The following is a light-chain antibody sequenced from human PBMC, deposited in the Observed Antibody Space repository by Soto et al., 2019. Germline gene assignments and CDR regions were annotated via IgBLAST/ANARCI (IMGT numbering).Light chain of an antibody. CDR1: SSDIGSYNL. Sequence: QSALTQPASVSGSPGQSITISCTGTSSDIGSYNLVSWYQQPPGTAPKLIIYEVNNRPSGVPDRFSGSKSGNTASLTISGLQAEDEADYYCNSFTTSSTYVFGTGTKLTVL. V-gene: IGLV2-18*02. CDR2: EVN. J-gene: IGLJ1*01. CDR3: NSFTTSSTYV.